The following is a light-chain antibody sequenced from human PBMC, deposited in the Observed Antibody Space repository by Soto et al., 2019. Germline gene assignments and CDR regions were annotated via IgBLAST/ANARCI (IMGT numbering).Light chain of an antibody. CDR1: NXNIGGNT. V-gene: IGLV1-44*01. J-gene: IGLJ1*01. CDR3: ATWDDSLNAAV. CDR2: SND. Sequence: QSVLTQPPSASGTPGQRVTISCSGSNXNIGGNTVNWYQQLPGAAPKLLMYSNDQRPSGVPDRFSGSKFGTTASLAISGLQSEDEADYHCATWDDSLNAAVFGAGTKVTVL.